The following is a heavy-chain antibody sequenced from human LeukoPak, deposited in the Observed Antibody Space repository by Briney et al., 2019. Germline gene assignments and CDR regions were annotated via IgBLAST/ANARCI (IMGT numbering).Heavy chain of an antibody. D-gene: IGHD3-22*01. CDR3: VRGVVKGSTYYYGMDV. CDR2: IYHTEST. J-gene: IGHJ6*02. Sequence: SETLSLTCTVSGGSISSRGYYWSWIRQPPGKGLECIGYIYHTESTYYNPSLKSRVTISMDKSKNQFSLKLSSVTAADTAVYYCVRGVVKGSTYYYGMDVWGQGTTVTVSS. V-gene: IGHV4-30-2*01. CDR1: GGSISSRGYY.